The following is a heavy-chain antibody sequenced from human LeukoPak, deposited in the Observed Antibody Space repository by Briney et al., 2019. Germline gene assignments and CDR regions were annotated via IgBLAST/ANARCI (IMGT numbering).Heavy chain of an antibody. CDR3: AELGITMIGGV. J-gene: IGHJ6*04. CDR2: ISSSGDYI. V-gene: IGHV3-21*01. Sequence: GGSLRLSCAASGFTFTSYSMNWVRQAPGKGLEWVSSISSSGDYIYYADSVKGRFTISRDNAKNSLYLQMNSLRAEDTAVYYCAELGITMIGGVWGKGTTVTISS. D-gene: IGHD3-10*02. CDR1: GFTFTSYS.